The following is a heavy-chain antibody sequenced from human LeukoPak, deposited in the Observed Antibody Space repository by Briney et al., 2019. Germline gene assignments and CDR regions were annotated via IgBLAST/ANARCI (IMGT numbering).Heavy chain of an antibody. CDR3: ARHSSGWYPDY. V-gene: IGHV4-59*01. Sequence: SETLSLTCTCTVGSISRYYWSWLRQPPGKGLEWMGYIYYRGSTNYNPSLESRVTISVDTSKNQFSLKLSSVTAADTAVYYCARHSSGWYPDYGGQGTLATVS. D-gene: IGHD6-19*01. J-gene: IGHJ4*02. CDR1: VGSISRYY. CDR2: IYYRGST.